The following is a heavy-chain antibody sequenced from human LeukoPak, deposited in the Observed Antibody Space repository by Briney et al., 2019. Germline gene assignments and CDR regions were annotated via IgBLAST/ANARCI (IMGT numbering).Heavy chain of an antibody. CDR2: FSGNGGVT. J-gene: IGHJ4*02. CDR3: AKIRDSAGIDY. D-gene: IGHD3-10*01. V-gene: IGHV3-23*01. Sequence: GGSLRLSCAASGFTYSHYRMSWVRQAPGRGLVGVGSFSGNGGVTFYRDSVKGRSTISRDNAKTTLYLQMNSLRADDTAIFYCAKIRDSAGIDYWGQGTQVTVSS. CDR1: GFTYSHYR.